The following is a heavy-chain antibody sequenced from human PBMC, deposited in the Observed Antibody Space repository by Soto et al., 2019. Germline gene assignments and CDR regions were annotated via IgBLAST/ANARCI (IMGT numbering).Heavy chain of an antibody. CDR2: INHSGST. J-gene: IGHJ4*02. Sequence: KPSETLSLTCAVYGGSFSGYYWSWIRQPPGKGLEWIGEINHSGSTNYNPSLKSRVTISVDTSKNQFSLKLSSVTAADTAVYYCARGRITMVRGVPTYYFDYWGQGTLVTVSS. D-gene: IGHD3-10*01. CDR1: GGSFSGYY. CDR3: ARGRITMVRGVPTYYFDY. V-gene: IGHV4-34*01.